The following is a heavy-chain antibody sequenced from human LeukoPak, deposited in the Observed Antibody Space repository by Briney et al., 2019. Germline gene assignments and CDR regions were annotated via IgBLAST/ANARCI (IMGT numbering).Heavy chain of an antibody. Sequence: LETLSLTCTVSGGSISSYYWSWIRQPAGKGLEWIGRIYTSGSTNYNPSLRSRVTMSVATSKNQFSLKLSSVTAADTAVYYCAREKGPSIAADGIVLDDYFDYWGQGTLVTVSS. CDR1: GGSISSYY. CDR2: IYTSGST. CDR3: AREKGPSIAADGIVLDDYFDY. V-gene: IGHV4-4*07. D-gene: IGHD6-13*01. J-gene: IGHJ4*02.